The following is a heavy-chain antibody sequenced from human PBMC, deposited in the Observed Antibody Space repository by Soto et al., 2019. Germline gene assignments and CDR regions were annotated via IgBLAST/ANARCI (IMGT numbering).Heavy chain of an antibody. CDR3: ARDRDGYNYFDY. Sequence: QVQLVQSGAEVKKPGSSVKVSCKASGGTFSSYAMSWVRQAPGQGLEWMGGIIPIFGTANYAQKFQGRVTITADESTSTAYMELSSLRSEDTAVYSCARDRDGYNYFDYWGQGTLVTVSS. J-gene: IGHJ4*02. CDR2: IIPIFGTA. V-gene: IGHV1-69*01. CDR1: GGTFSSYA. D-gene: IGHD5-12*01.